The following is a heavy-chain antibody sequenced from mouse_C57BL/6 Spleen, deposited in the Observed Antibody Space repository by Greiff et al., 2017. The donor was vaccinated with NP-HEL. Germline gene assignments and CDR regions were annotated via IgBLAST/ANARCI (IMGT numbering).Heavy chain of an antibody. V-gene: IGHV3-6*01. CDR3: ASPRGPYDAWFAY. D-gene: IGHD2-3*01. CDR2: ISYDGSN. CDR1: GYSITSGYY. J-gene: IGHJ3*01. Sequence: ESGPGLVKPSQSLSLTCSVTGYSITSGYYWNWIRQFPGNKLEWMGYISYDGSNNYNPSLKNRIPITRDTSKNQFFLKLNSVTTENTATYYCASPRGPYDAWFAYWGQGTLVTVSA.